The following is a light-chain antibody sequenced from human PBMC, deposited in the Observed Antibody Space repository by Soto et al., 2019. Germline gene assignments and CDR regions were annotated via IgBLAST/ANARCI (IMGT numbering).Light chain of an antibody. J-gene: IGKJ1*01. CDR3: QQYYNYWT. Sequence: DIQMTQSPSTLSASVGDRVTITCRASQSVSTWLAWYQQRPGKPPKLLIYDASSLQRGVPSKFSGGGSGTEFTLTISSLQPDDFATYYCQQYYNYWTFGQGTKVEIK. V-gene: IGKV1-5*01. CDR2: DAS. CDR1: QSVSTW.